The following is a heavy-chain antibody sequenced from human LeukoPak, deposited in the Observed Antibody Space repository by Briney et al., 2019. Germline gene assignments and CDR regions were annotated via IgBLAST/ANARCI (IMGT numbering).Heavy chain of an antibody. CDR2: IYYSGST. CDR1: GGSISSSSYY. CDR3: ARVPYSSSWYEGDHFDY. Sequence: SETLSLTCTVSGGSISSSSYYWGWIRQPPGKGLEWIGSIYYSGSTYYNPSLKSRVTISVDTSKNQFSLKLSSVTAADTAVYYCARVPYSSSWYEGDHFDYWGQGTLVTVSS. D-gene: IGHD6-13*01. V-gene: IGHV4-39*01. J-gene: IGHJ4*02.